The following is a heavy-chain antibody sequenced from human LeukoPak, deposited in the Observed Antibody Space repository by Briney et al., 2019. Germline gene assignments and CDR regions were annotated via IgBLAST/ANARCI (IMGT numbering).Heavy chain of an antibody. Sequence: GGSLRLSCAASGFTFSSYGMHWVRQAPGKGLEWVAVISYDGSNKYYAVSVKGRFTISRDNSKNTLYLQMNSLRAEDTAVYYCASRLKNPSDYGLSKYYFDSWGQGTLVTVSS. V-gene: IGHV3-30*03. J-gene: IGHJ4*02. D-gene: IGHD4-17*01. CDR3: ASRLKNPSDYGLSKYYFDS. CDR1: GFTFSSYG. CDR2: ISYDGSNK.